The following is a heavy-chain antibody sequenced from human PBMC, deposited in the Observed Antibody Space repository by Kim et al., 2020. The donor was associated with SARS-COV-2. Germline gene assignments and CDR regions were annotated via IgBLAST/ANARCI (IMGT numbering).Heavy chain of an antibody. V-gene: IGHV4-34*01. CDR3: ARAPPPYSSGRPSYYYYY. CDR2: INHSGST. CDR1: GGSFSGYY. D-gene: IGHD6-19*01. J-gene: IGHJ6*03. Sequence: SETLSLICAVYGGSFSGYYWSWIRQPPGKGLEWIGEINHSGSTNYNPSLKSRVTISVDTSKNQFSLKLSSVTAADTAVYYCARAPPPYSSGRPSYYYYY.